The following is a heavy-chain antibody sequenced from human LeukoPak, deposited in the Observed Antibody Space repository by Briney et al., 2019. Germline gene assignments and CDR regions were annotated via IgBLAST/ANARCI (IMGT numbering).Heavy chain of an antibody. CDR2: IRYDGSNK. Sequence: PGGSLRLSCAASGFTFSSYGMHWVRQAPGKGLEWVAFIRYDGSNKYYADSVKGRFTISRDNSKNTLYLQMNSLRAEDTAVYYCARDNHQLVDPYYYYYMDVWGKGTTVTISS. CDR3: ARDNHQLVDPYYYYYMDV. D-gene: IGHD6-13*01. CDR1: GFTFSSYG. V-gene: IGHV3-30*02. J-gene: IGHJ6*03.